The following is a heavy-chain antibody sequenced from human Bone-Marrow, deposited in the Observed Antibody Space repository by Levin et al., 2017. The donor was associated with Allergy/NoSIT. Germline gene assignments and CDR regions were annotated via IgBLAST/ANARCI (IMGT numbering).Heavy chain of an antibody. D-gene: IGHD3-22*01. CDR1: GFTFSSYG. J-gene: IGHJ6*02. CDR2: ISYDGSNE. V-gene: IGHV3-30*18. CDR3: AKDFAPTGSGYSFYYYYALAV. Sequence: GESLKISCAASGFTFSSYGMHWVRQAPGKGLEWVAVISYDGSNEDSADSVKGRITISRDNSKNTLYLQMNSLRAEDTAVYYCAKDFAPTGSGYSFYYYYALAVWGQGPPVTVPS.